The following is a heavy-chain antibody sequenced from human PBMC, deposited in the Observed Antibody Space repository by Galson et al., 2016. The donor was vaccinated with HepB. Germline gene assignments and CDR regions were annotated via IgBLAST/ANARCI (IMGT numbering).Heavy chain of an antibody. CDR1: GGSISDYS. Sequence: SETLSLTCTVSGGSISDYSWSWIRQPPGKGLEWIGYIYNSGSTNYNPSLKSRVTISIDTPKNLFSLKVSSVTDADTAVYYCARYRQPSRYHGLHVWGQGTTVTVSS. D-gene: IGHD1-14*01. CDR2: IYNSGST. CDR3: ARYRQPSRYHGLHV. V-gene: IGHV4-59*01. J-gene: IGHJ6*02.